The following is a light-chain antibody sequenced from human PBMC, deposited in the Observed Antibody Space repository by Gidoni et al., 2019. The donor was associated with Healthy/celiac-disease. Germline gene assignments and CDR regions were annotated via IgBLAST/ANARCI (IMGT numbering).Light chain of an antibody. CDR2: DVS. J-gene: IGLJ2*01. CDR1: SSDVGGYNY. CDR3: SSYTSSSTVV. Sequence: LTQPASVSGLPGHPITISCTGTSSDVGGYNYVSWYQQHPGKAPKLMIYDVSNRPSGVSNRFSGSKSGNTASLTISGLQAEDEADYYCSSYTSSSTVVFGGGTKLTVL. V-gene: IGLV2-14*03.